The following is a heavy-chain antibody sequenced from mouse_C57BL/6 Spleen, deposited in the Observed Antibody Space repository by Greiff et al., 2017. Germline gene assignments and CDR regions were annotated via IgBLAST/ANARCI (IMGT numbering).Heavy chain of an antibody. Sequence: QVQLQQSGAELARPGASVKMSCKASGYTFTSYTMHWVKQRPGPGLEWIGYINPSSGYTKYNQKFKDKATLTADKSSSTAYMQLSSLTSEDSAVYYCARNYYGSSDVVDYWGQGTTLTVSS. CDR1: GYTFTSYT. CDR2: INPSSGYT. V-gene: IGHV1-4*01. D-gene: IGHD1-1*01. J-gene: IGHJ2*01. CDR3: ARNYYGSSDVVDY.